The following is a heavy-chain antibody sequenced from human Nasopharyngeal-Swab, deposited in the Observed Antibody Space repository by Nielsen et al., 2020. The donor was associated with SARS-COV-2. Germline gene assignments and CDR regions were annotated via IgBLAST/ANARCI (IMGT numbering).Heavy chain of an antibody. Sequence: GESLRLSCAASGFTFSSYAMSWVRQAPGKGLEWVSAISGSGGSTYYADSVKGRFTISRDNSKNTLYLQMNSLRAEDTAVYYCAKDYPYYYDSSGYYRFGAFDIWGQGTMVTVSS. V-gene: IGHV3-23*01. CDR1: GFTFSSYA. J-gene: IGHJ3*02. CDR2: ISGSGGST. CDR3: AKDYPYYYDSSGYYRFGAFDI. D-gene: IGHD3-22*01.